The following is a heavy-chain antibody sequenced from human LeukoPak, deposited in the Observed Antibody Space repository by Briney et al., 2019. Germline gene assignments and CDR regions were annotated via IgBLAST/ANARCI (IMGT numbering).Heavy chain of an antibody. CDR2: IYGSVSGGGT. CDR1: GGSINNYY. CDR3: ASGGTMTTVPL. V-gene: IGHV4-59*08. Sequence: PSDTPSLTYTFAGGSINNYYWNWSRQPRGKGLGLGGYIYGSVSGGGTNYNPSLTSRVTISADTSKNQFSLKLSSVTAADTAVYYCASGGTMTTVPLWGQGTLVTVSS. J-gene: IGHJ4*02. D-gene: IGHD4-17*01.